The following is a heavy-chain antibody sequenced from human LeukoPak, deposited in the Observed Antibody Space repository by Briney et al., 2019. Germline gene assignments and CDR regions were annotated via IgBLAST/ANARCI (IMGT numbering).Heavy chain of an antibody. V-gene: IGHV3-21*01. CDR2: ISSSSSYI. Sequence: GGSLRLSCAASGFTFSSYSMNWVRQAPGKGLEWVSSISSSSSYIYYADSAKGRFAISRDDAKNSLYLQMNSLRAEDTAVYYCARGQPGYWGQGTLVTVSS. CDR1: GFTFSSYS. CDR3: ARGQPGY. D-gene: IGHD1-14*01. J-gene: IGHJ4*02.